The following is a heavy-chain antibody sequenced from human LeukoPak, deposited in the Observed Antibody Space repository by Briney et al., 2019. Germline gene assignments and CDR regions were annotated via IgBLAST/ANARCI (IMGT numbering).Heavy chain of an antibody. CDR2: ISYDGSNK. J-gene: IGHJ4*02. CDR1: GFTFSSYA. V-gene: IGHV3-30-3*01. Sequence: QSGGSLRPSCAASGFTFSSYAMHWVRQAPGKGLEWVAVISYDGSNKYYADSVKGRFTISRDNSKNTLYLQMNSLRAEDTAVYYCATFGVIVRNDYFDYWGQGVLVAVSS. CDR3: ATFGVIVRNDYFDY. D-gene: IGHD3-3*01.